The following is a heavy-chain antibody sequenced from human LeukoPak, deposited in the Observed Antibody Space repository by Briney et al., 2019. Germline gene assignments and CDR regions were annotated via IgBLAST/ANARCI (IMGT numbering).Heavy chain of an antibody. Sequence: EASVKVSCKASGYTFTGYYMHWVRQAPGQGFEWMGWINPNTGDTNYAQKFQGRVTMTRDTSISTAYMELRRLRSDDTAVYYCASSSGSFIPYWGQGTLVTVSS. J-gene: IGHJ4*02. CDR3: ASSSGSFIPY. D-gene: IGHD1-26*01. CDR2: INPNTGDT. V-gene: IGHV1-2*02. CDR1: GYTFTGYY.